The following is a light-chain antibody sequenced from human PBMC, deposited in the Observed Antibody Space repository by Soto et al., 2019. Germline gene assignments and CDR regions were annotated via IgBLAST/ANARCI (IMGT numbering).Light chain of an antibody. J-gene: IGKJ4*01. CDR2: GVS. CDR1: QGIRDD. V-gene: IGKV1-6*01. CDR3: MQALQTPPT. Sequence: IQMTQAPSSLSASVGDRVTITCRASQGIRDDLGWYQQKPGKAPRLVIYGVSHLQSGVPSRFSGSGSGTDFTLTISSVEAEDVGVYYCMQALQTPPTFGGGTKVDIK.